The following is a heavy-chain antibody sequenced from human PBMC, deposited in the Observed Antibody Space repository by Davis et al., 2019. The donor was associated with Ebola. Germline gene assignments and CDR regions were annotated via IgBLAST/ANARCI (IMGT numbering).Heavy chain of an antibody. CDR1: GFTFSSYG. D-gene: IGHD3-10*01. Sequence: GESLKISCAASGFTFSSYGMSWVRQAPGKGLEWVSAISGTRGSIHYADSVKGRFTISRDNSKNTLILQMNSLRAEDTAIYYCAKEELKVFDYWGQGTLVTVSS. V-gene: IGHV3-23*01. J-gene: IGHJ4*02. CDR2: ISGTRGSI. CDR3: AKEELKVFDY.